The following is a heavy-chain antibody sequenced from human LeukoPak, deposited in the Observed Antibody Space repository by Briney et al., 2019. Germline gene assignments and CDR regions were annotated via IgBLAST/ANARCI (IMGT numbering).Heavy chain of an antibody. D-gene: IGHD3-10*01. CDR2: INTYNGNT. V-gene: IGHV1-18*01. CDR1: GGTFSSYA. Sequence: ASVKVSCKASGGTFSSYAISWVRQAPAQELEWMGWINTYNGNTNYAQKLQGRVTMTADTSTSTAYMELRSLRSDDTAVYYCAREVQSMAPGYWGQGTLVTVSS. CDR3: AREVQSMAPGY. J-gene: IGHJ4*02.